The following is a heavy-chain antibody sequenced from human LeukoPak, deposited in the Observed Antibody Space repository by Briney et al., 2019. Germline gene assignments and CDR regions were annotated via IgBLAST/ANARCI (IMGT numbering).Heavy chain of an antibody. CDR1: GASISSYY. Sequence: SETLSLTCTVSGASISSYYWNWIRQPPGKGLEWIGYIYYSGSTNYNPSLKSRVTISVDTSKNQFSLKLSSVTAADTAVYYCAREGILYPGDYYYGMDVWGQGTTVTVSS. CDR3: AREGILYPGDYYYGMDV. V-gene: IGHV4-59*01. D-gene: IGHD2-8*01. CDR2: IYYSGST. J-gene: IGHJ6*02.